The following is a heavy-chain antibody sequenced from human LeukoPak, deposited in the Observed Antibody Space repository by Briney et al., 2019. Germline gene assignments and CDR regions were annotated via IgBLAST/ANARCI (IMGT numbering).Heavy chain of an antibody. J-gene: IGHJ4*02. CDR2: ISAYNGNT. V-gene: IGHV1-18*01. CDR3: ARVTYYYDSSGYYSY. D-gene: IGHD3-22*01. Sequence: GASVKVSCKASGYTFTSYGISWVRQAPGQGLEWMGWISAYNGNTNYAQKLQGRVTMTTDTSTSTAYMELRSLRSDDTAVYYCARVTYYYDSSGYYSYWGQGTLVTVSS. CDR1: GYTFTSYG.